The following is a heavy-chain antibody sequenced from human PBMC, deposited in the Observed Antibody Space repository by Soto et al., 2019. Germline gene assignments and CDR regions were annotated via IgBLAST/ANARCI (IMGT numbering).Heavy chain of an antibody. D-gene: IGHD3-16*01. V-gene: IGHV3-53*01. Sequence: EAQLVESGGGLIQPGGPLRLSCAASGFTVSDNYITWVRQAPGKGLEWVSLLYSGGRIYYADSVKGRFTISRDTSKTTLYLQMNSLRTEDTAVYYCARSDRDYAYALNVWGQGTTVTVSS. CDR1: GFTVSDNY. CDR2: LYSGGRI. J-gene: IGHJ6*02. CDR3: ARSDRDYAYALNV.